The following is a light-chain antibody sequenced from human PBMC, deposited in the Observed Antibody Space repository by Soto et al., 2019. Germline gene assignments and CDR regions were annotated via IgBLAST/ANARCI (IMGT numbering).Light chain of an antibody. Sequence: EIVLTQSPGTLSLSPEERATLSCRASHSVSSSYLAWYQQKPGQAPRLIIYGTSGRATGIPDRFSGSGSGTDFTLTISRREPEDFAVYYCQHYGSSPMFTFGPGTKVDIK. J-gene: IGKJ3*01. CDR1: HSVSSSY. CDR2: GTS. V-gene: IGKV3-20*01. CDR3: QHYGSSPMFT.